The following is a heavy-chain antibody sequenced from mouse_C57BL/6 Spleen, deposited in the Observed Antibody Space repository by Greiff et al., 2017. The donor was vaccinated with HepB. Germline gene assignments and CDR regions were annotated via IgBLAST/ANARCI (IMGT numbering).Heavy chain of an antibody. D-gene: IGHD1-1*01. V-gene: IGHV1-52*01. CDR1: GYTFTSYW. Sequence: QVQLQQPGAELVRPGSSVKLSCKASGYTFTSYWMHWVKQRPIQGLEWIGNIDPSDSETHYNQKFKDKATLTVDKSSSTAYMQLSSLTSEDSAVYYCARNYGSSSDYGGQGTTLTVSS. J-gene: IGHJ2*01. CDR2: IDPSDSET. CDR3: ARNYGSSSDY.